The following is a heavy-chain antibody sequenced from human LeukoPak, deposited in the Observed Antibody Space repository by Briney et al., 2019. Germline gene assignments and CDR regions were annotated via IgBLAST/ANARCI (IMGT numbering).Heavy chain of an antibody. CDR2: ISSSSSYI. CDR1: GFTFSSYS. J-gene: IGHJ4*02. V-gene: IGHV3-21*01. Sequence: PGGSLRLSCAASGFTFSSYSMNWVRQAPGKGLEWVSSISSSSSYIYYADSVKGRFTISRDNAKNSLYLQMNSLRAEDTAVCYCARVLYSSSWYPLYYFDYWGQGTLVTVSS. CDR3: ARVLYSSSWYPLYYFDY. D-gene: IGHD6-13*01.